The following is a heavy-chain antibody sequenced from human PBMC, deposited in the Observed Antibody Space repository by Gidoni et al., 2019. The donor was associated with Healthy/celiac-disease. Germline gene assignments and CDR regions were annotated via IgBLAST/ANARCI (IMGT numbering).Heavy chain of an antibody. V-gene: IGHV4-39*01. CDR3: ARQSRYDIWGYFDL. D-gene: IGHD3-9*01. CDR1: GGSISSSSYY. CDR2: IYYSGST. J-gene: IGHJ2*01. Sequence: QLQLQESGPGLVKPSETLSLTCTVSGGSISSSSYYWGWIRQPPGKGLEWIGSIYYSGSTYSNPSLKSRVTISVDTSKNQFSLKLSSVTAADTAVYYCARQSRYDIWGYFDLWGRGTLVTVSS.